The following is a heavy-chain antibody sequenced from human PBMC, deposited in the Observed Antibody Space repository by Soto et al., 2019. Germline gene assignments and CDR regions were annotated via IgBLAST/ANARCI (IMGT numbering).Heavy chain of an antibody. CDR1: GFSLSTGGVG. J-gene: IGHJ4*02. D-gene: IGHD2-8*02. V-gene: IGHV2-5*02. CDR3: AHTPPVKGDVVVMVGATTNYFDY. Sequence: QITLRESGPPLVKPTQTLTLTCTFSGFSLSTGGVGVAWIRQPPGKALEWLALMYWDDDKRYNPSLKSRLTITKDTSKNQVVLTMTNMDPVDTATYYCAHTPPVKGDVVVMVGATTNYFDYWGQGTLVTVSS. CDR2: MYWDDDK.